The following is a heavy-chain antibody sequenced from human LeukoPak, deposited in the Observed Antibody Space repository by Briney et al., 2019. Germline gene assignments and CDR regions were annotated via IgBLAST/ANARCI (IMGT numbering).Heavy chain of an antibody. CDR1: GFTFSSYG. J-gene: IGHJ6*02. V-gene: IGHV3-33*01. Sequence: GGSLRLSCAASGFTFSSYGMHWVRQAPGKGLEWVAVIWYDGSNKYYADSVKGRFTISRDNSKNTLHLQMNSLRAEDTAVYYCARAHEYSYGSAPYYYYGMDVWGQGTTVTVSS. D-gene: IGHD5-18*01. CDR2: IWYDGSNK. CDR3: ARAHEYSYGSAPYYYYGMDV.